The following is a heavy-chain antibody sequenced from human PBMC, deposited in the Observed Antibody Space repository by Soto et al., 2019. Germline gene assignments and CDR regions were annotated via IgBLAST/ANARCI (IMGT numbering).Heavy chain of an antibody. CDR1: GGSFSGYY. CDR2: INHSGST. D-gene: IGHD3-10*01. Sequence: SETLSLTCAVYGGSFSGYYWSWFRQPPGKGLEWIGEINHSGSTNYNPSLKSRVTISVDTSKNQFSLKLSSVTAADTAVYYCAREGITMVRAYGMDVWGQGTTVTVSS. J-gene: IGHJ6*02. V-gene: IGHV4-34*01. CDR3: AREGITMVRAYGMDV.